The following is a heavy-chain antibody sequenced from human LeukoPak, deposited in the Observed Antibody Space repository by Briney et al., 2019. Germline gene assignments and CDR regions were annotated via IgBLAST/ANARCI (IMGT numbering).Heavy chain of an antibody. J-gene: IGHJ4*02. D-gene: IGHD6-19*01. Sequence: GSLRLSCAASGFTFSSYGMHWVRQAPGKGLEWVAVISYDGSNKYYADSVKGRFTISRDNSKNTLYLQMNSLRAEDTAVYYCAKFRFTAVAGTMSYYFDYWGQGTLVTVSS. CDR3: AKFRFTAVAGTMSYYFDY. CDR1: GFTFSSYG. V-gene: IGHV3-30*18. CDR2: ISYDGSNK.